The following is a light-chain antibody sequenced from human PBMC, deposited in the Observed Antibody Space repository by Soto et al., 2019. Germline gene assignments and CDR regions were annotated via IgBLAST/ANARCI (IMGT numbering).Light chain of an antibody. CDR2: RAS. CDR1: QSINNW. V-gene: IGKV1-5*03. Sequence: DIQMTQSPSTLSASVGDRVTITCRASQSINNWLAWYQQKPGKAPKLLIYRASSLENGVPSRFSGRGSGTEFIFTITSLQPHDFATYYCQQYSSTSTFGQGTKVEI. CDR3: QQYSSTST. J-gene: IGKJ1*01.